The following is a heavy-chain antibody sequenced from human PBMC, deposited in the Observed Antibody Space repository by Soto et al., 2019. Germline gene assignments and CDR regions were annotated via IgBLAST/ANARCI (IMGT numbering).Heavy chain of an antibody. CDR1: GFSFGDYA. V-gene: IGHV3-49*03. J-gene: IGHJ4*02. D-gene: IGHD6-6*01. CDR3: TRAQSSYSSSSGPVGY. Sequence: PGGSLRLSCTASGFSFGDYAMSWFRQAPGKGLEWVGFIRSKTYGGTTEYAASVKGRFTISRDDSKSIAYLHMSSLKSEDTAFYYCTRAQSSYSSSSGPVGYWGQGTLVTVSS. CDR2: IRSKTYGGTT.